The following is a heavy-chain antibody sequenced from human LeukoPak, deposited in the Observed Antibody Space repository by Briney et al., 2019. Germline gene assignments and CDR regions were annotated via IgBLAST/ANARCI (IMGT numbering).Heavy chain of an antibody. CDR2: IYTSGST. Sequence: SETLSLTCTVSGGSISSYYWSCIRQPPGKGLEWIGYIYTSGSTTYNPSLKSRVTISVDTSKNQFSLKLSAVTAADTAVYYCARQRYYYDSSGYYYDYWGQGTLVTVSS. V-gene: IGHV4-4*09. CDR3: ARQRYYYDSSGYYYDY. J-gene: IGHJ4*02. CDR1: GGSISSYY. D-gene: IGHD3-22*01.